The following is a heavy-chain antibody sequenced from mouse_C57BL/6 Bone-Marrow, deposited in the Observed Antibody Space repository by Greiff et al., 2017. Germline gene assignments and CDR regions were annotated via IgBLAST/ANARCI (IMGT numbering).Heavy chain of an antibody. D-gene: IGHD1-1*01. J-gene: IGHJ3*01. CDR1: GFTFSDYY. CDR2: ISNGGGST. V-gene: IGHV5-12*01. CDR3: ASPYYYGSSTFAY. Sequence: EVQLVESGGGLVQPGGSLKLSCAASGFTFSDYYMYWVRQTPEKRLEWVAYISNGGGSTYYPATVKGRFTISRDHAKNTLYLQMSRLKSEDTSMYYCASPYYYGSSTFAYWGQGTLVTVSA.